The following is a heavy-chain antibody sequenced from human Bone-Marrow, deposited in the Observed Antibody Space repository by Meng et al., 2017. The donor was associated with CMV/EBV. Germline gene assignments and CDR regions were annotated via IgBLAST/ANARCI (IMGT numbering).Heavy chain of an antibody. CDR3: ARGQWFDP. CDR1: GFTFSSYS. Sequence: SLRLSGAAFGFTFSSYSMNWVRQAPGKGLEWVSSISRSSSYIYYADSVKGRFTISRDNAKNSLYLQMNSLRAEDTAVYYCARGQWFDPWGQGTLVTVSS. J-gene: IGHJ5*02. CDR2: ISRSSSYI. V-gene: IGHV3-21*01.